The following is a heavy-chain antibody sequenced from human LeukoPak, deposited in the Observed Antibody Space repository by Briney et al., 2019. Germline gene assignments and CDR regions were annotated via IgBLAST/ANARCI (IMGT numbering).Heavy chain of an antibody. CDR3: ARRDGYNSGACDY. J-gene: IGHJ4*02. CDR2: TSGTGERT. V-gene: IGHV3-23*01. CDR1: GFTFSSYA. Sequence: GGSLRLSCAASGFTFSSYAMTWVRQAPGKGLEWVSATSGTGERTYYADSVKGRFTISRDNSKNTLYLQMSSLRAEDTAVYYCARRDGYNSGACDYWSQGTLVTVSS. D-gene: IGHD5-24*01.